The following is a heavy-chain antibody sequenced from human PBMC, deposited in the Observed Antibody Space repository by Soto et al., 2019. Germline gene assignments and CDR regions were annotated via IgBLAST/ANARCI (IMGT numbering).Heavy chain of an antibody. Sequence: SETLSLTCIVSGGSISSYYWSWIRQPPGKGLEWIGYIYYTGSTHYNPSLKNRVTFSVDTSKDQFSLNLNSVTAADTAVYYCARMRLYRSYYFAYWGQGALVTVSS. CDR2: IYYTGST. CDR3: ARMRLYRSYYFAY. D-gene: IGHD2-15*01. V-gene: IGHV4-59*01. J-gene: IGHJ4*02. CDR1: GGSISSYY.